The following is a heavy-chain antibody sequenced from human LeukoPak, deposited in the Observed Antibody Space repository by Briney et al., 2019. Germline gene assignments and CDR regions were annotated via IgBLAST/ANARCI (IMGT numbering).Heavy chain of an antibody. CDR1: GFTFSSYG. CDR3: AKWFGSSYGYLDY. J-gene: IGHJ4*02. V-gene: IGHV3-30*18. D-gene: IGHD5-18*01. Sequence: PGRSLRLSCAASGFTFSSYGMHWVRQAPGKGLEWVAVISYDGSNKYYADSVKGRFTISRDNSKNTLYLQMSSLRAEDTAVYYCAKWFGSSYGYLDYWGQGTLVTVSS. CDR2: ISYDGSNK.